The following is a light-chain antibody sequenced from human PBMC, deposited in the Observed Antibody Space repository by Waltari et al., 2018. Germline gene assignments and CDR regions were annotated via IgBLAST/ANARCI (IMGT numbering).Light chain of an antibody. J-gene: IGKJ4*01. CDR1: QSISDY. CDR2: AAS. Sequence: RMTQSPSSLAASVGDRVTIDCRASQSISDYLNWYQQKPGKAPKVLIHAASNFESEVPSRFSGSGSGTDYTLTISSLQPEDFATYYCQHSYSTPITFGGGTKVEIK. V-gene: IGKV1-39*01. CDR3: QHSYSTPIT.